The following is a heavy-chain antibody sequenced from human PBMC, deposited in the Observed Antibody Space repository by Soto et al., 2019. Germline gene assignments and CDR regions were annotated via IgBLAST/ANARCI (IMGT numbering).Heavy chain of an antibody. CDR1: GYTFTSYG. CDR2: ISAYNGTA. CDR3: ARGPIRDSSGENYYGMDV. Sequence: ASVKVSCKASGYTFTSYGISWVRQAPGQGLEWMGWISAYNGTANYAQKFQGRVTITADESTSTAYMELSSLRSEDTAVYYCARGPIRDSSGENYYGMDVWGQGTTVTVSS. V-gene: IGHV1-18*01. J-gene: IGHJ6*02. D-gene: IGHD3-22*01.